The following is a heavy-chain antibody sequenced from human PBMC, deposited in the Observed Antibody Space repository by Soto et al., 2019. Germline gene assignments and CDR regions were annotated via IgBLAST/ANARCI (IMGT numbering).Heavy chain of an antibody. D-gene: IGHD3-9*01. CDR2: IYYSGST. V-gene: IGHV4-31*03. CDR1: GGSISSGGYY. J-gene: IGHJ4*02. CDR3: ARGGAFYDILTGYIPGHFDY. Sequence: SETLSLTCTVSGGSISSGGYYWSWIRQHRGKGLEWIGYIYYSGSTYYNPSLKSRVTISVDTSKNQFSLKLSSVTAADTAVYYCARGGAFYDILTGYIPGHFDYWGQGTQVTVSS.